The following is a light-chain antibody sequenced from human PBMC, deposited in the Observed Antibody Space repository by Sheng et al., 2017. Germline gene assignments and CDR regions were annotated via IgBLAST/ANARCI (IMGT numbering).Light chain of an antibody. J-gene: IGKJ5*01. CDR1: QSVGAY. CDR2: DAS. V-gene: IGKV3-11*01. CDR3: QQRAGWPIT. Sequence: EIVLTQSPGTLSLSPGERATLSCWASQSVGAYLAWYQHKPGQAPRLLIFDASNRATGIPARFTGSGSGTDFTLTISSLEPEDFAVYSCQQRAGWPITFGQGTHWRSN.